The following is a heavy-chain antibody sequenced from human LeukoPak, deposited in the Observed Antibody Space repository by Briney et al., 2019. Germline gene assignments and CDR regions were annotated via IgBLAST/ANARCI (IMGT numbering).Heavy chain of an antibody. CDR1: GFTFSSYG. CDR2: ISYDGSNR. J-gene: IGHJ4*02. V-gene: IGHV3-30*03. D-gene: IGHD6-19*01. Sequence: GGSLRLSCAASGFTFSSYGMHWVRQAPGKGLEWVAVISYDGSNRYYADSVKGRFTISRDNSKNTLYLQMNSLRAEDTAVYYCARDLTVAGRRYYFDYWGQGTLVTVSS. CDR3: ARDLTVAGRRYYFDY.